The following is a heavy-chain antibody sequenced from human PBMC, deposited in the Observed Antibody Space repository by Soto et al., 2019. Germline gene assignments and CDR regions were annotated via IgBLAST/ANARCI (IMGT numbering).Heavy chain of an antibody. V-gene: IGHV3-13*01. Sequence: EVQLVESGGGLVQPGGSLRLSCAASGFTFSNYDINWVRQAPGKGLEWVSTIDTDGDTYYQASVKGGFTISRENARKSLYLQMHSLQAEDTAVYLCVRAIPPIHYTEHAYYYGMDVWGQGTTVTVSS. D-gene: IGHD4-4*01. CDR2: IDTDGDT. CDR3: VRAIPPIHYTEHAYYYGMDV. J-gene: IGHJ6*02. CDR1: GFTFSNYD.